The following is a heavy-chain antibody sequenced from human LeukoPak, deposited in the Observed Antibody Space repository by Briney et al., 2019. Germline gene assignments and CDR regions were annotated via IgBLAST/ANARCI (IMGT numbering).Heavy chain of an antibody. J-gene: IGHJ4*02. CDR2: INPSGGTT. Sequence: ASVKVSCKTSGYTFTSYYMHWVRQAPGQGLEWMGWINPSGGTTSYAQNFQGRVTMTRDTSTSTVYMELSSLRSEDTAVYYCAREIGPRQLHLWGSAFDYWGQGTLVTVSS. V-gene: IGHV1-46*01. D-gene: IGHD5-18*01. CDR3: AREIGPRQLHLWGSAFDY. CDR1: GYTFTSYY.